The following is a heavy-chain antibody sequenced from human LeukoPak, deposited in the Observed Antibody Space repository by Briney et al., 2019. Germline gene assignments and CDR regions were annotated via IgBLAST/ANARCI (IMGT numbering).Heavy chain of an antibody. V-gene: IGHV4-34*01. J-gene: IGHJ4*02. Sequence: SEILSLTCAIYGGSFSGYYWSWIRQPPGKGLEWIGEINHSGSTNYNPSLKSRVTLSVDTSKNQFSLKLSSVTAADTAVYYCARGPTYYYDTSTSLWGQGTLVTVSS. CDR3: ARGPTYYYDTSTSL. CDR1: GGSFSGYY. D-gene: IGHD3-22*01. CDR2: INHSGST.